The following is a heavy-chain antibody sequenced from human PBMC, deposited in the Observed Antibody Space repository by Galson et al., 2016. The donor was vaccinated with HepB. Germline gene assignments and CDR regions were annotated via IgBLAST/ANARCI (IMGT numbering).Heavy chain of an antibody. CDR3: AREDRGHSYARQVDYTYGMDV. D-gene: IGHD5-18*01. CDR1: GFSVSSNH. CDR2: ILSSGIT. J-gene: IGHJ6*02. Sequence: SLRLSCAASGFSVSSNHMTWVRQAPGKGLECVSVILSSGITFYADSVKGRFTISRDNSENTLYLQMNSLRAEDTAVYYCAREDRGHSYARQVDYTYGMDVWGQGTTVTVSS. V-gene: IGHV3-66*01.